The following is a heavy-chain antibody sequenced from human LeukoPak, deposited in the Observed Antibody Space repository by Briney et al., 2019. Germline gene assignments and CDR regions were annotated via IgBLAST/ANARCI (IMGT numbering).Heavy chain of an antibody. CDR2: IIPIFGIA. V-gene: IGHV1-69*04. CDR1: GGTFSSYA. CDR3: STLAVAGTRQGMDV. Sequence: GASVKVSCKASGGTFSSYAISWVRQAPGQGLEWMGRIIPIFGIANYAQKLQGRVTITADKSTSTAYMELSSLRSEDTAVYYCSTLAVAGTRQGMDVWGQGTTVTVSS. D-gene: IGHD6-19*01. J-gene: IGHJ6*02.